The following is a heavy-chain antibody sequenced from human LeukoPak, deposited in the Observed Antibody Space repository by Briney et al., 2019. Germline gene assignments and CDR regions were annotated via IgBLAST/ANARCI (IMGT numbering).Heavy chain of an antibody. Sequence: SVKLSCKASGGTFSSYAISWERQAPGQGLEWMGGIIPIFGTANFAQKFQGRVTMSADESTSTAYVELSSLRSEDTAGYYCARYLTAIQLWSVELDYWGQGTLVTVSS. CDR2: IIPIFGTA. CDR1: GGTFSSYA. CDR3: ARYLTAIQLWSVELDY. V-gene: IGHV1-69*13. J-gene: IGHJ4*02. D-gene: IGHD5-18*01.